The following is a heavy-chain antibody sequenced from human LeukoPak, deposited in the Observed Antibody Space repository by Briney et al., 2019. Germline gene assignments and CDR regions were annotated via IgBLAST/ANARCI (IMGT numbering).Heavy chain of an antibody. CDR1: GYTFTDYN. CDR2: IDPNRGGT. Sequence: GASVKVSCKTSGYTFTDYNMHWVRQAPGQGPEWMGWIDPNRGGTNYAHRFQDRVTITRDTSISTVYMELNNLRSDDTAVYYCARGDWGLDYFDYWGQGTLVTVSS. D-gene: IGHD7-27*01. V-gene: IGHV1-2*07. CDR3: ARGDWGLDYFDY. J-gene: IGHJ4*02.